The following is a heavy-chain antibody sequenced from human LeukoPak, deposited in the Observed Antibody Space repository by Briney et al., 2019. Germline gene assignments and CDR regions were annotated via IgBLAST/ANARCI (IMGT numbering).Heavy chain of an antibody. CDR1: GFTFSSYS. D-gene: IGHD2-21*01. J-gene: IGHJ4*02. CDR2: ISSSSSYI. CDR3: ARGILWWSSELAYDY. Sequence: GGSLRLSCAASGFTFSSYSMNWVRQAPGKGLEWVSSISSSSSYIYYADSVKGRFTISRDNAKNSLYLQMNSLRAEDTAVYYCARGILWWSSELAYDYWGQGTLVTVSS. V-gene: IGHV3-21*01.